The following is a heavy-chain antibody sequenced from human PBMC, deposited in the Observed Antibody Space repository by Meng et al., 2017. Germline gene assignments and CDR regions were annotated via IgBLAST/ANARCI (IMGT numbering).Heavy chain of an antibody. Sequence: SETLSLTCTVPGGSISSISYYWGWIRQPPGKGLEWIGSIYYSGSTYYNPSLKSRVTISVDTSKNQFSLKLSSVTAADTAVCYCARHVRGSSGWDNHLSDASSFDYWGQGTLVTVSS. J-gene: IGHJ4*02. V-gene: IGHV4-39*01. CDR2: IYYSGST. D-gene: IGHD6-19*01. CDR3: ARHVRGSSGWDNHLSDASSFDY. CDR1: GGSISSISYY.